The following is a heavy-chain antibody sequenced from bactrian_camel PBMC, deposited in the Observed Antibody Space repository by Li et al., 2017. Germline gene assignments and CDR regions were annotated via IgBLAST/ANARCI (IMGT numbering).Heavy chain of an antibody. V-gene: IGHV3S1*01. CDR1: GYTYSTNC. Sequence: HVQLVESGGNSVQAGGSLRLSCAASGYTYSTNCMGWFRQAPGKEREGVAAIYTGGGSTHYADSVKGRFTISHDNVKNMVYLQMNNLAPDDTAIYYCAAGPSDPVKVCEFRHSGQGTQVTVS. D-gene: IGHD3*01. CDR2: IYTGGGST. CDR3: AAGPSDPVKVCEFRH. J-gene: IGHJ4*01.